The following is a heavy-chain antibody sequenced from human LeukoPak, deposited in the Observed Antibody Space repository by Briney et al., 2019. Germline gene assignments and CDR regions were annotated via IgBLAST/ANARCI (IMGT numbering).Heavy chain of an antibody. V-gene: IGHV4-61*01. CDR1: GGSVSSGRYY. Sequence: SETLSLTCTVSGGSVSSGRYYWSWIRQPPGKGLEWIGYIYYSGSTNYNPSLKSRVTISVDTSKNQFSLKLSSVTAADTAVYYCARGEDFDYWGQGTLVTVSS. D-gene: IGHD2-15*01. J-gene: IGHJ4*02. CDR2: IYYSGST. CDR3: ARGEDFDY.